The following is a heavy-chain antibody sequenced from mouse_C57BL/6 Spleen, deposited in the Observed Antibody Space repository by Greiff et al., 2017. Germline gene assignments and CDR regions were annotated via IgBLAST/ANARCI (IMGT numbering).Heavy chain of an antibody. Sequence: EVQLVESGGDLVKPGGSLKLSCAASGFTFSSYGMSWVRQTPDKRLEWVATISSGGSYTYYPDSVKGRFTISRDNAKNTLYLQMSSLKSEDTAMYYCARPLYYYGSSYEDYAMDYWGQGTSVTVSS. CDR1: GFTFSSYG. CDR2: ISSGGSYT. CDR3: ARPLYYYGSSYEDYAMDY. J-gene: IGHJ4*01. V-gene: IGHV5-6*01. D-gene: IGHD1-1*01.